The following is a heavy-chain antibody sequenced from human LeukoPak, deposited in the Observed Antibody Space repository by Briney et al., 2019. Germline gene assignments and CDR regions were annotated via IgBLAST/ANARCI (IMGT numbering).Heavy chain of an antibody. D-gene: IGHD6-19*01. CDR1: GFAFSSYW. CDR2: IKPDGSGK. CDR3: SSQPAVLGLDC. V-gene: IGHV3-7*01. J-gene: IGHJ4*02. Sequence: GGSLRLSCAASGFAFSSYWMTWVRQAPGKGLEWVANIKPDGSGKNYVDSVKGRFTISRDNAKNSLYLQMKGLRVENTAVYYCSSQPAVLGLDCRGQGTLVTVSS.